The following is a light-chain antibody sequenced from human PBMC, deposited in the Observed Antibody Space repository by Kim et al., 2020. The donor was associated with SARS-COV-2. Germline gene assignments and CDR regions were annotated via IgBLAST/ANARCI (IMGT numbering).Light chain of an antibody. V-gene: IGLV2-14*01. J-gene: IGLJ1*01. Sequence: QSALTQPASVSGSPGHSITISCTGTSSDVGGYNYVSWYQQHPGKAPKLMIYDVSKRPSGVSNRLSGSKSGKTASLTISVLQAEDEADYYCSSYTSTSSYVFGTGTKVTAL. CDR1: SSDVGGYNY. CDR3: SSYTSTSSYV. CDR2: DVS.